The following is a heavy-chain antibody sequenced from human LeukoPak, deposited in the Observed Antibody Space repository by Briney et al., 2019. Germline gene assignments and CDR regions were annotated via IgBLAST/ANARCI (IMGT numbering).Heavy chain of an antibody. CDR2: IIPILGIA. CDR3: AVRARAYYYYMDV. CDR1: GGTFSSYT. Sequence: GASVKVSCKASGGTFSSYTISWVRQAPGQRLEWMGRIIPILGIANYAQKFQGRVTITADKSTSTAYMELSSLRSEDTAVYYCAVRARAYYYYMDVWGKGTTVTVSS. J-gene: IGHJ6*03. V-gene: IGHV1-69*02.